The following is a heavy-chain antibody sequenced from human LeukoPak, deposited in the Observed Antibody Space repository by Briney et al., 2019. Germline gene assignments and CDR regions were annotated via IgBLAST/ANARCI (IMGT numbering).Heavy chain of an antibody. J-gene: IGHJ4*02. CDR2: IYRGGSS. V-gene: IGHV3-66*01. CDR3: ARDPDGSSGWYYFDY. D-gene: IGHD6-19*01. Sequence: TGGSLRLSCAASGLTVSNNYMSWVRQAPGKGLEWVSIIYRGGSSYYADSVKGRFIISRDNSKNTLYLQMNSLRAEDTAVYYCARDPDGSSGWYYFDYGGQGTLSTVS. CDR1: GLTVSNNY.